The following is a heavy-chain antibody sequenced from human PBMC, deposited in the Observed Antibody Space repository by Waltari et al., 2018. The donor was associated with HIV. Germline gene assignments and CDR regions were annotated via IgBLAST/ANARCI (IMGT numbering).Heavy chain of an antibody. CDR3: ARAADCSGGSCYSESLQYFDY. J-gene: IGHJ4*02. Sequence: QVQLQESGPGLVKPSETLSLTCTVSGGSISSYYWSWIRQPPGKGLEWIGYIYYSGSTNYNPSLKSRVTISVDTSKNQFSLKLSSVTAADTAVYYCARAADCSGGSCYSESLQYFDYWGQGTLVTVSS. V-gene: IGHV4-59*01. CDR2: IYYSGST. CDR1: GGSISSYY. D-gene: IGHD2-15*01.